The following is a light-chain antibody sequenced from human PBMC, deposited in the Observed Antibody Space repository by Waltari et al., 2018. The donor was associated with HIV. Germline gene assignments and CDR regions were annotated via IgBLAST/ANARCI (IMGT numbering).Light chain of an antibody. CDR2: RNN. Sequence: QSVLTQPPSASGTPGQRVTLSCSGSRSNIGSNYVYWYQQLPGTAPKLLIYRNNQRPSGVPDRFSGSKSGTSASLAISGLRSEDEADYYCATWDDSLSVVVFGGGTKLTVL. V-gene: IGLV1-47*01. CDR3: ATWDDSLSVVV. CDR1: RSNIGSNY. J-gene: IGLJ2*01.